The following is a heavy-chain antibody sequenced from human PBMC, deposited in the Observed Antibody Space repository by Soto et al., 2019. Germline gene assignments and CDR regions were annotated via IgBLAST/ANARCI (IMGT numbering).Heavy chain of an antibody. J-gene: IGHJ4*02. D-gene: IGHD3-22*01. CDR3: TRYLDTSGSAPLCDY. CDR1: GLTLGADW. Sequence: GGSLRLSCAGSGLTLGADWMSWVRQAPGKGLEWVANINRDGSDKYYMDSVKGRFTISRDNAKNSLYLQMNSLRAEDTAVYYCTRYLDTSGSAPLCDYWCQGPLFTVSS. V-gene: IGHV3-7*03. CDR2: INRDGSDK.